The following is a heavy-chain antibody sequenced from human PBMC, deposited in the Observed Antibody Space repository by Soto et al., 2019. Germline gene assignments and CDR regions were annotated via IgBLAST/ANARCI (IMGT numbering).Heavy chain of an antibody. Sequence: GGSLRLSCAAFGFDFSHYGMHWVHQAPGKGLEWVAAVSNDGGNKFYPGSVKGRFAISRDNSNKKVFLELNSLRPEDTAFYYCAKVSTSSGWYSHFDSWGQGTLVTVSS. CDR3: AKVSTSSGWYSHFDS. V-gene: IGHV3-30*18. CDR2: VSNDGGNK. D-gene: IGHD6-19*01. J-gene: IGHJ4*02. CDR1: GFDFSHYG.